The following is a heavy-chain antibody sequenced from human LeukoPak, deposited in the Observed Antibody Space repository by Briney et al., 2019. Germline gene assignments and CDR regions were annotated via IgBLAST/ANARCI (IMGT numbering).Heavy chain of an antibody. D-gene: IGHD4-23*01. CDR3: AGDHQDYGANSALWY. J-gene: IGHJ4*02. CDR1: GVSISRYY. Sequence: SETLSLTCTVSGVSISRYYWIWIRQPAGKGLQWIGRIQTSGSTNYNPSLESRIIMSVDTSKNQFSLKLTSVTAADTAVYYCAGDHQDYGANSALWYWGQGTLVIVSS. CDR2: IQTSGST. V-gene: IGHV4-4*07.